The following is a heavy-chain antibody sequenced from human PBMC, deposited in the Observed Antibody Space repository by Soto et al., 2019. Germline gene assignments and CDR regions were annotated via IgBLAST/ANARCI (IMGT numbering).Heavy chain of an antibody. D-gene: IGHD3-16*01. CDR2: IYSSGST. CDR3: ARGGGYAY. V-gene: IGHV4-30-4*01. CDR1: GVSISSGDDY. Sequence: VQLQESGPGLVKPSQTLSLTCIVSGVSISSGDDYWSWIRQPPGKGLEWIGYIYSSGSTYYNPSRRSRVTISADTSKNQFSLKLTSVTAADTAVYYCARGGGYAYWGQGALVTVSS. J-gene: IGHJ4*02.